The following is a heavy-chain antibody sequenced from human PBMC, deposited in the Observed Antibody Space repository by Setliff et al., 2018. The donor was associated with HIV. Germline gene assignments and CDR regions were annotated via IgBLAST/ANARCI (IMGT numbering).Heavy chain of an antibody. D-gene: IGHD3-10*01. V-gene: IGHV1-8*02. CDR1: GYTFTSYD. CDR3: ARAVGLRMDRGVVSDY. J-gene: IGHJ4*02. CDR2: MMRSSGNT. Sequence: ASVKVSCKASGYTFTSYDINWVRQSTGQGLERMGWMMRSSGNTGYAPKFKGRLTMTRNTSISTAYMGLSGLISEDASVYYCARAVGLRMDRGVVSDYWGQGTLFTVSS.